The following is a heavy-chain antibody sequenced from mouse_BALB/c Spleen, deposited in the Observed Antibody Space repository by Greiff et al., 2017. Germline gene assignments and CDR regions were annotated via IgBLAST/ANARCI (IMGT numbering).Heavy chain of an antibody. J-gene: IGHJ3*01. D-gene: IGHD1-1*01. V-gene: IGHV3-2*02. CDR3: ARCYYGSSFAY. Sequence: EVMLVESGPGLVKPSQSLSLTCTVTGYSITSDYAWNWIRQFPGNKLEWMGYISYSGSTSYNPSLKSRISITRDTSKNQFFLQLNSVTTEDTATYYCARCYYGSSFAYWGQGTLVTVSA. CDR1: GYSITSDYA. CDR2: ISYSGST.